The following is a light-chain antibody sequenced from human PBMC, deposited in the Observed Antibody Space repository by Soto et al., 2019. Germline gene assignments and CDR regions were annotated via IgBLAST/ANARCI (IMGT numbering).Light chain of an antibody. CDR2: AAS. V-gene: IGKV1-9*01. CDR1: QGISSY. CDR3: QQANSFPIT. J-gene: IGKJ5*01. Sequence: DIQLTQSPSFLSASVGDRVTITCRASQGISSYLAWYQQKPGKAPKLLIYAASTLQSGVPSRFSGSGSGTDFTLTISSLQPEDCAIYFCQQANSFPITFGQGTRLEIK.